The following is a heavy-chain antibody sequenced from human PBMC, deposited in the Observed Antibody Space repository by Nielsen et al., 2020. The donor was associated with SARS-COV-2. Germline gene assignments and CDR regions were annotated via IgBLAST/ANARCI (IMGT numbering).Heavy chain of an antibody. J-gene: IGHJ6*03. Sequence: GESLKISCAASGFTFSSYWMNWVRQAPGKGLEWVANIKQDGSEKYYVDSVKGRFTISRDNAKNSLYLQMNSLRAEDTAVYYCAREVMGSSSSYYYYYYMDVWGKGTTVTVSS. D-gene: IGHD6-13*01. V-gene: IGHV3-7*03. CDR2: IKQDGSEK. CDR1: GFTFSSYW. CDR3: AREVMGSSSSYYYYYYMDV.